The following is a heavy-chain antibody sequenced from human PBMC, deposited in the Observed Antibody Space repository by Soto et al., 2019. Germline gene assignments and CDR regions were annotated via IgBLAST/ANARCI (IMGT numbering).Heavy chain of an antibody. V-gene: IGHV3-7*01. CDR1: GFTFSTYW. Sequence: EVQLVESGGGLVQPGESLRLSCAASGFTFSTYWMTWVRQPPGKGLEWVANIDQDGSERYYVDSVRGRFTTSRDNAKNSLYLQMNSLGVEDTAVYYCLCGGNFFVYWGQGTLVTVSP. J-gene: IGHJ4*02. D-gene: IGHD3-16*01. CDR2: IDQDGSER. CDR3: LCGGNFFVY.